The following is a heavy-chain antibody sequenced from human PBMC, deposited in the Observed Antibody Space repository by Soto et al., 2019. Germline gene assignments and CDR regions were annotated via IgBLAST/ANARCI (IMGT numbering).Heavy chain of an antibody. Sequence: GGSLRLSCAASGFTFSSYGMHWVRQAPGKGLEWVAVIWYDGSNKYYADSVKGRFTISRDNSKNTLYLQMNSLRAEDTAVYYCARPLRSGYSYVFDYWGQGTLVTVSS. CDR1: GFTFSSYG. CDR2: IWYDGSNK. D-gene: IGHD5-18*01. V-gene: IGHV3-33*01. CDR3: ARPLRSGYSYVFDY. J-gene: IGHJ4*02.